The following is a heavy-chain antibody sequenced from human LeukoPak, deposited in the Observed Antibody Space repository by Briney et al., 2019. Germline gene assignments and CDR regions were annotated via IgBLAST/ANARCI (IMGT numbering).Heavy chain of an antibody. Sequence: GGSLRLSCAASGFTFSSYSMNWVRQAPGKGLEWVSSISSSSSYIYYADSVKGRFTISRDNAKNSLYLQMNSLRAEDTAVYYCAREEDSSGYHPTKIDYWGQGTLVTVSS. J-gene: IGHJ4*02. V-gene: IGHV3-21*01. CDR3: AREEDSSGYHPTKIDY. D-gene: IGHD3-22*01. CDR2: ISSSSSYI. CDR1: GFTFSSYS.